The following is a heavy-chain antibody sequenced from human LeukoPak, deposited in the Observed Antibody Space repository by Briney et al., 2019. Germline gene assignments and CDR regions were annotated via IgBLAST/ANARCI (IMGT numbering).Heavy chain of an antibody. Sequence: PSETLSLTCTVSGGSISNYYWNWIRQPPGKGLEWIGYIFYTGSTNYNPSLKSRVTISVLTSKNRFSLKLSSVTAADTAVYYCATLTGGDDAFDIWGQGTMVTVSS. J-gene: IGHJ3*02. CDR2: IFYTGST. V-gene: IGHV4-59*01. CDR1: GGSISNYY. CDR3: ATLTGGDDAFDI. D-gene: IGHD4-23*01.